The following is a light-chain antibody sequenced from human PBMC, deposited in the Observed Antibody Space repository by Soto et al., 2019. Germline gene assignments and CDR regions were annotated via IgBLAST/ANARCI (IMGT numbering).Light chain of an antibody. CDR2: DAS. V-gene: IGKV3-11*01. Sequence: EIVLTQSPATLSLSPGERATLSCRASQSVSSYLAWYQQKPGQAPRLLIYDASTMATGIPARFSGSGSGTDFTLTISSLEPEDFAAYYCQQRSSWPLTFGGGTKVEIK. CDR1: QSVSSY. CDR3: QQRSSWPLT. J-gene: IGKJ4*01.